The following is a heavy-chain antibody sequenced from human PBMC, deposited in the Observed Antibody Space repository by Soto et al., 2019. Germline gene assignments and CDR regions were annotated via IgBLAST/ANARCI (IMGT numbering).Heavy chain of an antibody. CDR3: ARYSAASGTYYFDY. CDR1: GDSIIGTHW. V-gene: IGHV4-4*02. CDR2: THLSMGT. D-gene: IGHD6-13*01. J-gene: IGHJ4*01. Sequence: SETLSLTCAVSGDSIIGTHWWSWVRRPPGKGLEFIGETHLSMGTNYNPSLRSRVTISLDNSKNQLSLILYSVTAADTGVYYCARYSAASGTYYFDYWGQGTLVTVSS.